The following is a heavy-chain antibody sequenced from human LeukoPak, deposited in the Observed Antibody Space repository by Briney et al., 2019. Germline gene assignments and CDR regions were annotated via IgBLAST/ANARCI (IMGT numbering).Heavy chain of an antibody. CDR1: GGSISTSSYY. CDR3: ARSPEWWQQLPRADY. D-gene: IGHD2-15*01. CDR2: ISYSGST. Sequence: SETLSLTCTVSGGSISTSSYYWVWIRQPPGKGLEWIGSISYSGSTYYNPSLKSPVTISLDTSKNQFSLKLSSVTAADTAVYYCARSPEWWQQLPRADYWGQGTLVTVSS. J-gene: IGHJ4*02. V-gene: IGHV4-39*07.